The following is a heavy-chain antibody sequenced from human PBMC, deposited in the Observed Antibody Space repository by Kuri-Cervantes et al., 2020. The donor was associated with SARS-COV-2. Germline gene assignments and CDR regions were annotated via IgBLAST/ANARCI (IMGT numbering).Heavy chain of an antibody. D-gene: IGHD3-3*01. CDR2: ISNSGSYI. V-gene: IGHV3-21*01. CDR1: GFTFSSYS. Sequence: GGSLRLSCAVSGFTFSSYSMSWVRQAPGKGLEWVSSISNSGSYIYYADSVRGRFTISRDNAKNSLYLQMNSLRAEDTAVYYCARDCYDFNNGXYTGQFAYWGQGTLVTVSS. J-gene: IGHJ4*02. CDR3: ARDCYDFNNGXYTGQFAY.